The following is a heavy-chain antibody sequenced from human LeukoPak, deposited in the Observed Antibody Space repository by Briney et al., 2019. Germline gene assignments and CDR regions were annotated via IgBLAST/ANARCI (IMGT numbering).Heavy chain of an antibody. D-gene: IGHD1-7*01. CDR1: GLTFDDYA. CDR2: ISADGGTT. V-gene: IGHV3-43*02. CDR3: AGYDWNYYFDY. J-gene: IGHJ4*02. Sequence: GGSLRLSCAASGLTFDDYAIHWVRHAPGKGLEWVSLISADGGTTYYADSVKGRFTISRDNGKNSLYLQMNSLRTEDTALYYCAGYDWNYYFDYWGQGTLVTVSS.